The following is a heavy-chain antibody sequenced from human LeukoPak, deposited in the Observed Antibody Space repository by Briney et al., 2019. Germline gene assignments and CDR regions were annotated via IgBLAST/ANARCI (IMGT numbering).Heavy chain of an antibody. CDR2: ISYDGSNK. CDR1: GFPFSSYW. J-gene: IGHJ4*02. D-gene: IGHD5-18*01. V-gene: IGHV3-30*03. Sequence: GGSLRLSCVASGFPFSSYWMTWVRQAPGKGLEWVAVISYDGSNKYYADFVKGRFTISRDNSKNTLYLQMNSLRAEDTAVYYCAREGYSYGYGLDYWGQGTLVTVSS. CDR3: AREGYSYGYGLDY.